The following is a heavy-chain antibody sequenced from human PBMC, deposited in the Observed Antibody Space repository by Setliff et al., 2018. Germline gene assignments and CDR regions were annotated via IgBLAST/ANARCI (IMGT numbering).Heavy chain of an antibody. J-gene: IGHJ4*02. Sequence: SETLSLTCTVSGDSISNYYWGWIRQSPGKGLEWIGSMYYSGSTHYNPSLKGRVTLSVDTTKNKFSLKLTSMTAADTAVYFCARHLLVQGTYHFDYWGQGSPVTVSS. D-gene: IGHD3-10*01. CDR2: MYYSGST. V-gene: IGHV4-39*01. CDR1: GDSISNYY. CDR3: ARHLLVQGTYHFDY.